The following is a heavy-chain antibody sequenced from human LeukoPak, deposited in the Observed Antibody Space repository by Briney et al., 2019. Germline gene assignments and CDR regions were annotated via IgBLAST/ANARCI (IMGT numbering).Heavy chain of an antibody. CDR3: ARDALPSWYSSSWYYFDY. J-gene: IGHJ4*02. V-gene: IGHV3-23*01. CDR1: GFTFSSYA. D-gene: IGHD6-13*01. CDR2: ISGSGGST. Sequence: GGSLRLSCAASGFTFSSYAMSWVRQAPGKGLEWVSAISGSGGSTYYADSVKGRFTISRDNSENTLYLQMNSLRAEDTAVYYCARDALPSWYSSSWYYFDYWGQGTLVTVSS.